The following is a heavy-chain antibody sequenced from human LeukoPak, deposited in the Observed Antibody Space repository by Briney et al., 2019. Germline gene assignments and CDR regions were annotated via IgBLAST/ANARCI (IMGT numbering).Heavy chain of an antibody. CDR2: ISGSGATT. Sequence: PGGSLRLSCAASGFTFGSYGMSWVRQAPGKGLEWVSVISGSGATTYDADSVKGRLTISRDNSKNTLYLQMNSLRAEDTAVYYCARDGMSRDGYNYYYFDYWGQGTLVTVSS. V-gene: IGHV3-23*01. CDR3: ARDGMSRDGYNYYYFDY. D-gene: IGHD5-24*01. CDR1: GFTFGSYG. J-gene: IGHJ4*02.